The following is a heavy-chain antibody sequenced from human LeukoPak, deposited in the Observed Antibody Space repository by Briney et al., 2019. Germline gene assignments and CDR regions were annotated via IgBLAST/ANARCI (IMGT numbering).Heavy chain of an antibody. V-gene: IGHV3-48*01. CDR2: ISSSSSTI. J-gene: IGHJ4*02. D-gene: IGHD1-26*01. CDR3: ARDLSYYEFYFDY. CDR1: GFTFSSYS. Sequence: PGGSLRLSCAASGFTFSSYSMNWVRQAPGKGLEWVSYISSSSSTIYYADSVKGRFTISRDNAKNSLYLQMNSLRAEDTAVYYCARDLSYYEFYFDYWGQGTLVTVSS.